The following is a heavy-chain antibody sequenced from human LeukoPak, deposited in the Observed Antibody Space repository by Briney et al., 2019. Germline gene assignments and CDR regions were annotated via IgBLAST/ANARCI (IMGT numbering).Heavy chain of an antibody. CDR1: GFTFSSYA. J-gene: IGHJ4*02. Sequence: GGSLRLSCAASGFTFSSYAMSWVRQAPGKGLEWVSAISGSGGSTYYADSVKGRFTISRDNSKNTLYLQMNSLRAEDTAVYYCAEDLRWLQGLFDYWGQGTLVTVSS. CDR3: AEDLRWLQGLFDY. D-gene: IGHD5-24*01. V-gene: IGHV3-23*01. CDR2: ISGSGGST.